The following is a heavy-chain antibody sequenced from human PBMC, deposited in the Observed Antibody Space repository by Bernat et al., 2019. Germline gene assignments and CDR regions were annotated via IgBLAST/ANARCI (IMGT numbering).Heavy chain of an antibody. CDR2: IGTAGDT. V-gene: IGHV3-13*04. CDR3: ARGQEGYGSGPGFDY. Sequence: EVQLVESGGGLVQPGGSLRLSCAASGFTFSSYDMHWVRQATGKGLEWVSAIGTAGDTYYPGSVKGRFTISRENAKNSLYLQMNSLRARDTAVYYCARGQEGYGSGPGFDYWGQGTLVTVSS. CDR1: GFTFSSYD. D-gene: IGHD3-10*01. J-gene: IGHJ4*02.